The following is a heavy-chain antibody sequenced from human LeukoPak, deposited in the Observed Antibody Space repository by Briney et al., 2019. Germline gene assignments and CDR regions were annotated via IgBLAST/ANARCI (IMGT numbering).Heavy chain of an antibody. CDR1: GYSFTGYW. Sequence: GESLKISCXGSGYSFTGYWIGWVRQMPGKGLEWMGIIYPGGSDTRYSPSFQGQVTVSADKSISTAYLQWSSLKASGTAMYYCARFDGGSYQFDYWGQGTLVTVSS. CDR2: IYPGGSDT. D-gene: IGHD1-26*01. CDR3: ARFDGGSYQFDY. V-gene: IGHV5-51*01. J-gene: IGHJ4*02.